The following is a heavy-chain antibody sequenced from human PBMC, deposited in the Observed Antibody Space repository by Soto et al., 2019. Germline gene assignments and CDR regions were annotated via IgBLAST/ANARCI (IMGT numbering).Heavy chain of an antibody. J-gene: IGHJ6*02. CDR3: ARPDEGGYSSNHHYYYALAV. D-gene: IGHD3-22*01. Sequence: QVQLVQSGAEVKKPGSSVKVSCKASGGTFRSYAISWVRQAPGQGLEWMGGIIPLFDITNYAQKFQGRVTITADESTSTDYMELSRLGSDDTAVYYCARPDEGGYSSNHHYYYALAVWGQGTTVTV. CDR2: IIPLFDIT. CDR1: GGTFRSYA. V-gene: IGHV1-69*01.